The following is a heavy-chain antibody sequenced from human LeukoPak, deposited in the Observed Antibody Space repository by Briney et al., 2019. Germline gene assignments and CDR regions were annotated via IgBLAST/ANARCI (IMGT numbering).Heavy chain of an antibody. CDR1: GFTFSDYY. CDR2: ISNGGDTM. CDR3: VRDEVDISTGEGYFYYMDV. D-gene: IGHD3-9*01. Sequence: PGGSLRLSCAASGFTFSDYYMSWIRQAPGKGLEWLSHISNGGDTMFYADSVKGRFTISRDNLKNSLFLDMKSLRADDTGIYYCVRDEVDISTGEGYFYYMDVWGKGTSVTVSS. J-gene: IGHJ6*03. V-gene: IGHV3-11*04.